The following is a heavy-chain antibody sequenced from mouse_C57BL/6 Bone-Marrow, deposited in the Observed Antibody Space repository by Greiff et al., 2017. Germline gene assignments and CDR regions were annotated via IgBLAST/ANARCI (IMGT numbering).Heavy chain of an antibody. J-gene: IGHJ4*01. V-gene: IGHV1-59*01. CDR1: GYTFTSYW. D-gene: IGHD1-1*01. CDR2: IDPSDSYT. CDR3: ARSSVVHYYYAMDY. Sequence: VQLQQPGAELVRPGTSVKLSCKASGYTFTSYWMHWVKQRPGQGLEWIGVIDPSDSYTNYNQKFKGKATLTVDTSSSTAYMQLSSLTSEDSAVYYCARSSVVHYYYAMDYWGQGTSVTVSS.